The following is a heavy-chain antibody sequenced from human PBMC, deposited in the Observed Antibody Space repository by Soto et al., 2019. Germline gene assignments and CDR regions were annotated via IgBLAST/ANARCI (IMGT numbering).Heavy chain of an antibody. D-gene: IGHD2-21*02. CDR3: ARGGHVVVVTAALDY. CDR2: VNPSGGHT. V-gene: IGHV1-46*01. J-gene: IGHJ4*02. Sequence: QVQLMQSGAEVKKPGASVKVSCKASGDTFTDYYIHWVRQAPGQGLDWMGTVNPSGGHTTYAQHFLGRVTMTRDTSTSTLYMELTSLTSDAAAIYYCARGGHVVVVTAALDYWGQGTLVTVSS. CDR1: GDTFTDYY.